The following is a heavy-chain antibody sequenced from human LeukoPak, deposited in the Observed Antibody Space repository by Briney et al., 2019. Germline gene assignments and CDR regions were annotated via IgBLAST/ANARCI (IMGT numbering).Heavy chain of an antibody. CDR2: IYSGGST. Sequence: GGSLRLSCAASGFTVSSNYMSWVRQAPGKGLEWVSVIYSGGSTYYADSVKGRFTISRDNSKNTLYLQMNSLRAEDTAVYYCARDLGVVVPAATPGYWGQGTLVTVSS. CDR3: ARDLGVVVPAATPGY. D-gene: IGHD2-2*01. J-gene: IGHJ4*02. V-gene: IGHV3-66*01. CDR1: GFTVSSNY.